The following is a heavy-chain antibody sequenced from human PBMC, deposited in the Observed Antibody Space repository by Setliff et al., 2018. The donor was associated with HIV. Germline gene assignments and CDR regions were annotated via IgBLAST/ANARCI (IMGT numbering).Heavy chain of an antibody. CDR1: GFIFKTYG. Sequence: GGSLRLSCGASGFIFKTYGMHWVRQAPGKGLEWVAFIWFDGINKYYADSVKGRFTVSRDNSKNTLYLQMNSLRAEDTAVYFCVGDPPQSGYNSFDYWGQGTLVTVSS. J-gene: IGHJ4*02. CDR3: VGDPPQSGYNSFDY. D-gene: IGHD3-9*01. CDR2: IWFDGINK. V-gene: IGHV3-33*01.